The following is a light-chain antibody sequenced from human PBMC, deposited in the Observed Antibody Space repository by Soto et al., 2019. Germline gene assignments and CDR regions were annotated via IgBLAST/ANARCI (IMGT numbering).Light chain of an antibody. CDR1: QNIRSR. CDR2: DAS. Sequence: DFQMTQSPSTLSASVGDRVTITCRASQNIRSRLAWFQQKPGKAPKLLIYDASSLESGVPQRFSGSGSGTEFTLTISSLQPDDFATYYCQQYNSYSQTFGQGTKVDI. V-gene: IGKV1-5*01. CDR3: QQYNSYSQT. J-gene: IGKJ1*01.